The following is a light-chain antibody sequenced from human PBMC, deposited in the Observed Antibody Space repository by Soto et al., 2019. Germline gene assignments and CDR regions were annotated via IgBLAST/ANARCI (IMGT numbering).Light chain of an antibody. V-gene: IGKV3-15*01. J-gene: IGKJ4*01. Sequence: EIVMTQSPATLSVSPGERATLSCRASQTVSSNLAWYQQKPGQAPRLLIYGASTRATGIPARFSGSGSGTEFTLIISSLQSEDFAVYYCQQYSNWPLTFGGGTKVDIK. CDR2: GAS. CDR3: QQYSNWPLT. CDR1: QTVSSN.